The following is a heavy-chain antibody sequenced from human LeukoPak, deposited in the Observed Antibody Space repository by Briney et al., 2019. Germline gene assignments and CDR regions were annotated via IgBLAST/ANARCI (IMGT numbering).Heavy chain of an antibody. CDR3: ASGKLDASGFDFMLPF. D-gene: IGHD5-12*01. CDR2: FSRDGVNR. V-gene: IGHV3-30*10. CDR1: GFTFSSYW. Sequence: GGSLRLSCAASGFTFSSYWMSWVRQAPGKGLEWVAVFSRDGVNRYYRDSVKGRFTISRDNSKNTLYLQMNSLRFEDTAIYYCASGKLDASGFDFMLPFWGQGTLVSVSS. J-gene: IGHJ4*02.